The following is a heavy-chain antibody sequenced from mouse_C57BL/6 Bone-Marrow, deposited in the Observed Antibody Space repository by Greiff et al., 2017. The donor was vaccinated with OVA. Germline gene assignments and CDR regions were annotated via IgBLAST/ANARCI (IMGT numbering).Heavy chain of an antibody. J-gene: IGHJ2*01. D-gene: IGHD2-1*01. Sequence: EVQLQQSGPGLVKPSQSLSLTCSVTGYSITSGYYWNWIRQFPGNKLEWMGYISYDGSNNYNPSLKNRIPITRDTSKNQFFLKLNSVTTEDTATYYCARKDGNPYYFDYWGQGTTLTVSS. V-gene: IGHV3-6*01. CDR3: ARKDGNPYYFDY. CDR2: ISYDGSN. CDR1: GYSITSGYY.